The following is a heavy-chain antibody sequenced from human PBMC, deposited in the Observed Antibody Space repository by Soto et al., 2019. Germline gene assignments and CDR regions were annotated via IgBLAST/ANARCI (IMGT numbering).Heavy chain of an antibody. CDR1: GFTFSNAW. CDR2: IKSKTDGGTT. V-gene: IGHV3-15*07. CDR3: ATDEKLRYSSSWYPETYRDY. D-gene: IGHD6-13*01. J-gene: IGHJ4*02. Sequence: GGSLRLSCAASGFTFSNAWMNWVRQAPGKGLEWVGRIKSKTDGGTTDYAAPVKGRFTISRDDSKNTLYLQMNSLKTEDTAVYYCATDEKLRYSSSWYPETYRDYWGQGTLVTVSS.